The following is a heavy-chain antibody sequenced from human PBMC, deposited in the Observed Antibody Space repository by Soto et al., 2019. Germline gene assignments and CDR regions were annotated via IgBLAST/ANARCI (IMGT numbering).Heavy chain of an antibody. D-gene: IGHD6-6*01. V-gene: IGHV1-69*01. CDR3: AREGGLSIGARPAGVAFDI. CDR1: GGTFSSYA. CDR2: IIPICGTA. Sequence: QVQLVQSGAEVKKPGSSVKVSCKASGGTFSSYAISWVRQAPGQGLEWMGGIIPICGTANYAQKFQGRVTIAADESTSTAYMELSSLRSEDTAVYYCAREGGLSIGARPAGVAFDIWGQGTMVTVSS. J-gene: IGHJ3*02.